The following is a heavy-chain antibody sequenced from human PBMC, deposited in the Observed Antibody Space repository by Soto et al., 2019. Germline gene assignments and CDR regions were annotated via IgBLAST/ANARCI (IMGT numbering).Heavy chain of an antibody. Sequence: GPSVKVSCKASGYTFTSYAMHWVRQAPGQRLEWMGWINAGNGNTKYSQKFQGRVTITRDTSASTAYMELSSLRSEDTAVYYCARDPLDYYYSYGMDVGGKGTRVTVSS. V-gene: IGHV1-3*01. CDR3: ARDPLDYYYSYGMDV. J-gene: IGHJ6*04. CDR2: INAGNGNT. CDR1: GYTFTSYA.